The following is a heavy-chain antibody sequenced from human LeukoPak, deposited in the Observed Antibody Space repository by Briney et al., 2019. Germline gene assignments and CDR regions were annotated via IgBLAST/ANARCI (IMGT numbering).Heavy chain of an antibody. CDR2: IYHSEST. D-gene: IGHD1-26*01. J-gene: IGHJ4*02. CDR1: GGSISSFY. CDR3: ARGTSYSEATFLY. V-gene: IGHV4-59*01. Sequence: SEALSLTCTVSGGSISSFYWNWIRQPPGKGLEWIGYIYHSESTNYNPSLRGRVTISADTSKNQFSLKLSSVTAADTAAYYCARGTSYSEATFLYWGQGTLVTVSS.